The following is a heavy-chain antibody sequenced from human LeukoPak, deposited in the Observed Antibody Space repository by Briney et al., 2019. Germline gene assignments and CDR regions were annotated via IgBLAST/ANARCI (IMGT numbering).Heavy chain of an antibody. CDR1: GGSLRGYY. CDR3: ASEDGGNSDADY. CDR2: INHSGST. V-gene: IGHV4-34*01. J-gene: IGHJ4*02. D-gene: IGHD4-23*01. Sequence: SETLSLTCAVYGGSLRGYYWLWIRQPSAKGLEWIGEINHSGSTNYNPSLKSGVTISVDTSKNQFSLKLSSVTAADTAVYYCASEDGGNSDADYWGQGTLVTVSS.